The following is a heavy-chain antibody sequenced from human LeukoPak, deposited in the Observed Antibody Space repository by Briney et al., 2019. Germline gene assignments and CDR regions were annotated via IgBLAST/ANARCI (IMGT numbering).Heavy chain of an antibody. V-gene: IGHV4-30-2*01. CDR1: GGSISSGGYY. J-gene: IGHJ4*02. D-gene: IGHD6-6*01. CDR2: IYHSGST. CDR3: AKGPYSISKHIDY. Sequence: PSGTLSLTCTVSGGSISSGGYYWSWIRQPPGKGLEWIGYIYHSGSTYYNPSLKSRVTISVDRSKNQFSLKLSSVTAADTALYYCAKGPYSISKHIDYWGQGTLVTVSS.